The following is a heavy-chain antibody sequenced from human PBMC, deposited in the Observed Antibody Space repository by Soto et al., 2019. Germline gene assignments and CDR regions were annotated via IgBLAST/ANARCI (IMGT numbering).Heavy chain of an antibody. CDR3: ASSLYDSSGYPLDY. V-gene: IGHV1-69*13. J-gene: IGHJ4*02. CDR2: IIPIFGTA. CDR1: GGTFSSYA. Sequence: ASVKVSCKASGGTFSSYAISWVRQAPGQGLEWMGGIIPIFGTANYAQKFQGRVTITADESTSTAYMELSSLRSEDTAVYYCASSLYDSSGYPLDYWGQGTLVTVSS. D-gene: IGHD3-22*01.